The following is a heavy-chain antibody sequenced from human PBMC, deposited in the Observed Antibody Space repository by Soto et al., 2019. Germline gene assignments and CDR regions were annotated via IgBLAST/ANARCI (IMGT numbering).Heavy chain of an antibody. CDR3: ARAIVPAAIYYYGMDV. D-gene: IGHD2-2*01. CDR1: GYTFTSYG. Sequence: GASVKVSCKASGYTFTSYGISWVRQAPGQGLEWMGWISAYNGNTNYAQKLQGRVTMTTDTSTSTAYMELRSLRSDDTAVYYCARAIVPAAIYYYGMDVWGQGTTVTVSS. J-gene: IGHJ6*02. V-gene: IGHV1-18*01. CDR2: ISAYNGNT.